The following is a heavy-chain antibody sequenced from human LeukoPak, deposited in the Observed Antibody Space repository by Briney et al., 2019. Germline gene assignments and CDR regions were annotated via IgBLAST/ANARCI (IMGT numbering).Heavy chain of an antibody. CDR3: AKDAVGALVPYYFDH. CDR1: GFTFDDYA. V-gene: IGHV3-9*01. J-gene: IGHJ4*02. CDR2: ITWNSHSI. Sequence: PGGSLRLSCAASGFTFDDYAMHWVRQTPGKGLEWVAGITWNSHSIFYADSVNGRFTISRDNDKNSLFLQMHSLRSDDTALYYCAKDAVGALVPYYFDHWGQGTLVTVSS. D-gene: IGHD5-18*01.